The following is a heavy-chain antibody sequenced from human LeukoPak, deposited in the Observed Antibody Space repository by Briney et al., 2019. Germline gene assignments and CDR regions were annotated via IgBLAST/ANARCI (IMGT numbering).Heavy chain of an antibody. J-gene: IGHJ4*02. V-gene: IGHV4-38-2*01. CDR2: IYHSGST. D-gene: IGHD1-26*01. CDR1: GYSISSGYY. Sequence: PETLSLTCAVSGYSISSGYYWGWIRQPPGKGLEWIGSIYHSGSTYYNPSLKSRVTISVDPSKNQFSLKLTSVTAADTAVYYRARLGSRRIFDYWGQGTLVTVSS. CDR3: ARLGSRRIFDY.